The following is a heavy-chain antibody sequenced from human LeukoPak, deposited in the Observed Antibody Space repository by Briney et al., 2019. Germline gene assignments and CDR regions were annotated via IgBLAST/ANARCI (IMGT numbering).Heavy chain of an antibody. CDR2: IYYSGST. V-gene: IGHV4-59*08. CDR1: GGSISSYY. J-gene: IGHJ4*02. D-gene: IGHD3-10*01. Sequence: SETLSLTCTVSGGSISSYYWSWIRQPPGKGLEWIGYIYYSGSTNYNPSLKSRVTISVDTSKNQFSLKLSSVTAADTAVYYCARRRGRTMVRGADHYFDYWGQGTLVTVSS. CDR3: ARRRGRTMVRGADHYFDY.